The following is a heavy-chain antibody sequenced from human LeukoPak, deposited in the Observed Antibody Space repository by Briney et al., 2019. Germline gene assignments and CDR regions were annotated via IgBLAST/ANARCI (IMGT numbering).Heavy chain of an antibody. V-gene: IGHV4-61*02. Sequence: PSETLSLTCTVSGDSITSGIHYWSWFRQPAGRGLEWIGRIYTSGSTNYNPSLKSRVTISLDTSKNQISLNLSSVIAADTAVYYCARDRSVAGLDYWGQGTLVTVSS. CDR3: ARDRSVAGLDY. CDR2: IYTSGST. D-gene: IGHD6-19*01. J-gene: IGHJ4*02. CDR1: GDSITSGIHY.